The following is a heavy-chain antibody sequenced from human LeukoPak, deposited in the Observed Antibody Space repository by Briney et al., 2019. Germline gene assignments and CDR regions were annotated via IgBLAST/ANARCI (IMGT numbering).Heavy chain of an antibody. V-gene: IGHV4-4*07. CDR1: GGSISSYY. J-gene: IGHJ4*02. CDR2: IYTSGST. D-gene: IGHD4-17*01. Sequence: SETLSLTCTVSGGSISSYYWSWLRQPAGKGLEWIGRIYTSGSTNYNPSLKSRVTMSVDTSKNQFSLKLSSVTAADTAVYYCARVRDYPHYYFDYWGQGTLVTVSS. CDR3: ARVRDYPHYYFDY.